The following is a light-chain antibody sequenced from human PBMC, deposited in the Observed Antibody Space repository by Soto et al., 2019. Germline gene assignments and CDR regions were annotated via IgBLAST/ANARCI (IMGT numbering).Light chain of an antibody. CDR1: SSDVGAHNL. CDR3: CSLTTRDSHV. CDR2: AVS. V-gene: IGLV2-14*01. Sequence: QSALTQPASVSGSPGQSITISCSGTSSDVGAHNLVSWYQQYPGRAPKLMIYAVSNRPSGVSNRFSGSKSGNTASLTISGLQAEDEADYYCCSLTTRDSHVFGTGTKVTVL. J-gene: IGLJ1*01.